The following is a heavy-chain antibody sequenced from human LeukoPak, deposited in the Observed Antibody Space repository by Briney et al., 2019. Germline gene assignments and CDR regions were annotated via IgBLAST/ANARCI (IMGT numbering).Heavy chain of an antibody. D-gene: IGHD3-16*01. CDR2: ILDSGYST. CDR3: AKLGGHPLHNYYVGV. J-gene: IGHJ6*03. V-gene: IGHV3-23*01. Sequence: GGSLRLSCAASGFTFSSYAMSWVRQAPGKGLEWVSGILDSGYSTYYANSVKGRFTISRDNSNSTLYLQMNSLRAEDTAVYYCAKLGGHPLHNYYVGVWGKGTTVAVSS. CDR1: GFTFSSYA.